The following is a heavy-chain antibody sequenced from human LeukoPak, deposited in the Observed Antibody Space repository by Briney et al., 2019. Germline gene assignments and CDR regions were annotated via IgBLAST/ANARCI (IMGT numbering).Heavy chain of an antibody. D-gene: IGHD6-13*01. V-gene: IGHV4-59*01. CDR2: IYYSGST. J-gene: IGHJ4*02. CDR1: GGSISSYY. Sequence: SETLSLTCTVSGGSISSYYWSWIRQPPGKGLEWIGYIYYSGSTNYNPSLKSRVTVSVDTSKNQFSLKLSSVTAADTAVYYCARGEQEGDSSSWFPLDYWGQGTLVTASS. CDR3: ARGEQEGDSSSWFPLDY.